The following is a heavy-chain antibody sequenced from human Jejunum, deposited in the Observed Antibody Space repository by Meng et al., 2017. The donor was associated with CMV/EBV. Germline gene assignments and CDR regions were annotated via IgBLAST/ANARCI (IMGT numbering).Heavy chain of an antibody. CDR2: ISDDGENE. Sequence: SGFTFNTYAMVWVRQAPGKGLEWVAVISDDGENEYYADSVRGRFTISRDNSRNTLYLQMNSLRPEDTALYYCAKDLGYQVLFYNWFDPWGQGTLVTVSS. V-gene: IGHV3-30*18. CDR1: GFTFNTYA. J-gene: IGHJ5*02. CDR3: AKDLGYQVLFYNWFDP. D-gene: IGHD2-2*01.